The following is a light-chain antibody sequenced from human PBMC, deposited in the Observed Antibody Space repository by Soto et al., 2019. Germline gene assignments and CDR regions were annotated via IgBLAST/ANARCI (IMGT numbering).Light chain of an antibody. V-gene: IGLV2-8*01. Sequence: QSALTQPPSASGSPGQSVTISCTGTSSDVGGYNYVSWYQQHPGKAPKLIISEVSKRPSGVPDRFSGSKSGNTASLTVSGPQAEDEADYYCNSYAGSFNWVFGGGTKLTVL. CDR3: NSYAGSFNWV. J-gene: IGLJ2*01. CDR2: EVS. CDR1: SSDVGGYNY.